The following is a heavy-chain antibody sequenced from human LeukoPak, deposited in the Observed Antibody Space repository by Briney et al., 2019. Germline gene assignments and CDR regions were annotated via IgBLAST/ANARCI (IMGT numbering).Heavy chain of an antibody. J-gene: IGHJ4*02. CDR1: GGSISSYY. Sequence: SETLSLTCTVSGGSISSYYWSWIRQPPGKGLEWIGYIYYSGSTNYNLSLKSRVTISVDTSKNQFSLKLSSVTAADTAVYYCARLPLRSHFDYWGQGTLVTVSS. CDR2: IYYSGST. V-gene: IGHV4-59*08. CDR3: ARLPLRSHFDY.